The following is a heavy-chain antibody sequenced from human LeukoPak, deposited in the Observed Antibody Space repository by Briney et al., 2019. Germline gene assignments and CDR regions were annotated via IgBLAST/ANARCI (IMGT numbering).Heavy chain of an antibody. CDR3: AKGHDYGDYYGMDV. V-gene: IGHV3-23*01. D-gene: IGHD4-17*01. CDR1: GFTFSSYA. J-gene: IGHJ6*02. CDR2: ISGSGGST. Sequence: GGSLRLSCAASGFTFSSYAMSWVRQAPGKGLEWVSAISGSGGSTYCADSVKGRFTISRDNSKNTLYLQMNSLRAEDTAVYYCAKGHDYGDYYGMDVWGQGTTVTVSS.